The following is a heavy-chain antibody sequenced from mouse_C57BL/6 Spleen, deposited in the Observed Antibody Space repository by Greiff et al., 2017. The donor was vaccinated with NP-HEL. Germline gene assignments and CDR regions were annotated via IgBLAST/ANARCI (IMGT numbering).Heavy chain of an antibody. Sequence: VQLQQSGPELVKPGASVKISCKASGYSFTDYNMNWVKQSNGKSLEWIGVINPNYGTTSYNQKFKGKATLTVDQSSSTAYMQLNSLTSEDSAVYYCARGALITTVVGGPYFDYWGQGTTLTVSS. J-gene: IGHJ2*01. D-gene: IGHD1-1*01. CDR1: GYSFTDYN. CDR3: ARGALITTVVGGPYFDY. V-gene: IGHV1-39*01. CDR2: INPNYGTT.